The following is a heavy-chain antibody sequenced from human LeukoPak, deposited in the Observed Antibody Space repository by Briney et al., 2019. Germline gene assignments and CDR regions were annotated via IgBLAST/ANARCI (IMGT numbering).Heavy chain of an antibody. J-gene: IGHJ4*02. D-gene: IGHD6-13*01. CDR1: GGSISSGDYY. V-gene: IGHV4-61*08. Sequence: SETLSLTCTVSGGSISSGDYYWSWIRQPPGKGLEWIGYIYYSGSTNYNPSLKSRVAISVDASKNQFSLKLSSVTAADTAVYYCARSGYSSSWYSLAFDYWGQGTLVTVSS. CDR2: IYYSGST. CDR3: ARSGYSSSWYSLAFDY.